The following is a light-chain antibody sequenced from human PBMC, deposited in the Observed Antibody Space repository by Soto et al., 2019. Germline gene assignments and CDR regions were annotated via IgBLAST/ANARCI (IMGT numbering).Light chain of an antibody. CDR1: SSDVGGYNY. CDR2: DVS. Sequence: QSALTQPASVSGSPGQSITNSCTGTSSDVGGYNYVSWYQQHPGKAPKLMIYDVSKRPSGVPDRFSGSKSGNTASLTVSGLQAEDEADYYRTSYAGTYSFFYVFGTGTKVTV. CDR3: TSYAGTYSFFYV. J-gene: IGLJ1*01. V-gene: IGLV2-8*01.